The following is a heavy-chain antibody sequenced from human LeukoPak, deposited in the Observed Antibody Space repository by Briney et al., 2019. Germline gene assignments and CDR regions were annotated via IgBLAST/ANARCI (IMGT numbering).Heavy chain of an antibody. CDR2: INHSGST. CDR3: ARGPRSWVAVAGSTGGWFDP. D-gene: IGHD6-19*01. J-gene: IGHJ5*02. V-gene: IGHV4-39*07. CDR1: GGSISSSSYY. Sequence: SETLSLTCTVSGGSISSSSYYWSWIRQPPGKGLEWIGEINHSGSTNYNPSLKSRVTISVDTSKNQFSLKLSSVTAADTAVYYCARGPRSWVAVAGSTGGWFDPWGQGTLVTVSS.